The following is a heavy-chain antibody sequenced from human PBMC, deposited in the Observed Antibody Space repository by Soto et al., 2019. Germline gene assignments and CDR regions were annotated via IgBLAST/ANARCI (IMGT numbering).Heavy chain of an antibody. CDR2: ISSSNSYI. D-gene: IGHD2-15*01. Sequence: GGSLRLSCAASGFTFSSYSMNWVRQAPGKGLERVSSISSSNSYIYYADSVKGRFTISRDNAKNSLYLQMNSLRAEDTAVYYCARAAPLGYCSGGSCYNWFDPWGQGTLVTVSS. J-gene: IGHJ5*02. CDR1: GFTFSSYS. V-gene: IGHV3-21*01. CDR3: ARAAPLGYCSGGSCYNWFDP.